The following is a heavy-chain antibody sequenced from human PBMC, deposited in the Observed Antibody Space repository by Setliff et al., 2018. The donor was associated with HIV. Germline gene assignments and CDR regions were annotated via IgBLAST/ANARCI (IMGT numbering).Heavy chain of an antibody. J-gene: IGHJ6*03. Sequence: LSCAASGFTFSTFSMSWVRQAPGKGLEWVSSITSRSADIYYADSVKGRFTISRDNSKNTLYLQMNSLRAEDTAVYYCAKDPVRESTYYYYMDVWGKGTTVTVSS. CDR3: AKDPVRESTYYYYMDV. D-gene: IGHD1-26*01. CDR1: GFTFSTFS. V-gene: IGHV3-21*01. CDR2: ITSRSADI.